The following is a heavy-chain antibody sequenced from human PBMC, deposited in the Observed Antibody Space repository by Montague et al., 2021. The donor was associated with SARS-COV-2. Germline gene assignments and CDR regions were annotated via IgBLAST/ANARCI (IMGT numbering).Heavy chain of an antibody. D-gene: IGHD1-1*01. V-gene: IGHV4-39*01. Sequence: SQTLSLTCNVSGDSITNTRYFWGWIRQPPGKALEWIGSIYHNGKTYYNPSLERRALLSIDTSKNQFSLRLSSVIASDTAVYYCAVEPNYFFDYWGQGFLVSVSS. CDR2: IYHNGKT. CDR3: AVEPNYFFDY. CDR1: GDSITNTRYF. J-gene: IGHJ4*02.